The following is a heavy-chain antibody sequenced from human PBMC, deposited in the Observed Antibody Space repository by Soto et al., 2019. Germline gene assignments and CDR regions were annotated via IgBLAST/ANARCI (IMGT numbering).Heavy chain of an antibody. CDR2: IYYSGST. J-gene: IGHJ5*02. D-gene: IGHD2-15*01. CDR1: GGSISSGDYY. Sequence: QVQLQESGPGLVKPSQTLSLTCTVSGGSISSGDYYWSWIRQPPGKGLEWIGYIYYSGSTYYNPFLKSRVTISVDTSKNQFSLKLSSVTAADTAVYYCAPSKRVILGCSGGSCLSWFDPWGQGTLVTVSS. V-gene: IGHV4-30-4*01. CDR3: APSKRVILGCSGGSCLSWFDP.